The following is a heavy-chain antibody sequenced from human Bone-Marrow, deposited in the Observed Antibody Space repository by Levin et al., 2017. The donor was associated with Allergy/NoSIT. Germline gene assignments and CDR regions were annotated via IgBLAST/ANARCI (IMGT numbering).Heavy chain of an antibody. Sequence: GGSLRLSCVGSESTFSNYWMSWVRQAPGKGLEWVANIKQDGSETYYVDSVKGRFTISRDNAKNSLYLQMNSLRAEDTAVYYWARDGEYCGSGSSYSYWYFDLWGRGTLVTVSS. J-gene: IGHJ2*01. V-gene: IGHV3-7*01. CDR2: IKQDGSET. CDR3: ARDGEYCGSGSSYSYWYFDL. CDR1: ESTFSNYW. D-gene: IGHD2-15*01.